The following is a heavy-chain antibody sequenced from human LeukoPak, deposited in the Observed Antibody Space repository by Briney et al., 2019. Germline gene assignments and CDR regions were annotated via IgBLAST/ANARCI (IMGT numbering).Heavy chain of an antibody. CDR2: ISGSGGST. J-gene: IGHJ4*02. CDR1: GFTFSSYA. Sequence: PGGSLRLSCAASGFTFSSYAMSWVRQAPGKGLEWVSAISGSGGSTYYADSVKGRFIISRDNSKNTLYLQMNRLRAEDTAVYYCAKITIFGVASGTELDYWGQGTLVTVSS. D-gene: IGHD3-3*01. CDR3: AKITIFGVASGTELDY. V-gene: IGHV3-23*01.